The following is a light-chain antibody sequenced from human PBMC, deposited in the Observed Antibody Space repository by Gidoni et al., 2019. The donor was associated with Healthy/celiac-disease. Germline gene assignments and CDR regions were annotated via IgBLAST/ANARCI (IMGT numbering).Light chain of an antibody. J-gene: IGKJ3*01. V-gene: IGKV1-5*01. CDR3: QQYNSYPFT. CDR1: QSISSW. Sequence: DIQMTQSPSTLSASVGDRVTITCRASQSISSWLAWYQQKPGKAPKLLIYDASSLESGVPSRFSGSGSGTEFTLTSSSLQPDDFATYYCQQYNSYPFTFGPXTKVDIK. CDR2: DAS.